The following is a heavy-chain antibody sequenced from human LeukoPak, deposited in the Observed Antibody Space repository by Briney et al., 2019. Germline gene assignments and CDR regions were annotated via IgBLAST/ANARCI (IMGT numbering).Heavy chain of an antibody. Sequence: PSETLSLTCAVSGGSISSSNWWSWVRQPPGKGLEWIGEIYHSGSTNYNPSLKSRVTISVDTSKNQFSLKLSSVTAADTAVYYCARAISGSITAGSVWGQGTLVTVSS. CDR1: GGSISSSNW. D-gene: IGHD1-14*01. J-gene: IGHJ4*02. CDR3: ARAISGSITAGSV. CDR2: IYHSGST. V-gene: IGHV4-4*02.